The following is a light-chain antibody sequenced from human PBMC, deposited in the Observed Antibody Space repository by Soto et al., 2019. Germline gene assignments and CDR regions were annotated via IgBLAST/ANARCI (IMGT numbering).Light chain of an antibody. J-gene: IGKJ1*01. V-gene: IGKV1-5*03. Sequence: EIPMTQSLSTLSSTVRDRVTITFRASQSISSWLAWYQQKTGKAPKLLIYKASSLESGVPSRFSGSGSGTEFTLTISSLQPDDFATYYCQQYNSYSTFGQGTKVDIK. CDR2: KAS. CDR3: QQYNSYST. CDR1: QSISSW.